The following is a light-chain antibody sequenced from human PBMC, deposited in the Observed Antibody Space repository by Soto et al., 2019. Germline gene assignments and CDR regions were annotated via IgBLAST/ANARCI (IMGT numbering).Light chain of an antibody. CDR1: HSISSW. J-gene: IGKJ1*01. V-gene: IGKV1-5*03. CDR3: QQYNSYWT. Sequence: DIQMAPFPRPLSSSVGDRVPIPCRASHSISSWLAWYQQKPGKAPRLLIYNASSRESGIPARFSGSGSGTEFTLTISSLQPDDFAAYYCQQYNSYWTFGQGTKVDIK. CDR2: NAS.